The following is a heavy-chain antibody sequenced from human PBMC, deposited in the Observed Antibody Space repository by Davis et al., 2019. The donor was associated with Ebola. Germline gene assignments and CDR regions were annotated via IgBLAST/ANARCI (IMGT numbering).Heavy chain of an antibody. CDR1: GYTFTSYG. D-gene: IGHD3-10*01. CDR3: ARDPDYYGSGSYWGYGYTMGSEFDY. CDR2: ISAYNGNT. V-gene: IGHV1-18*01. J-gene: IGHJ4*02. Sequence: ASVKVSCKASGYTFTSYGISWVRQAPGQGLEWMGWISAYNGNTNYAQQLQGRVTMTTDTSTSTAYMELRSLRSDDTAVYYCARDPDYYGSGSYWGYGYTMGSEFDYWGQGTLVTVSS.